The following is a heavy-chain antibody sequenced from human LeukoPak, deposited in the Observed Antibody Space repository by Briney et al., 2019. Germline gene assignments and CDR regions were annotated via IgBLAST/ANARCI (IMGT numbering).Heavy chain of an antibody. V-gene: IGHV3-7*01. J-gene: IGHJ3*02. CDR3: ARGQDTVITSRDAFDI. D-gene: IGHD4-23*01. CDR1: GFIFSNYW. CDR2: IKQDGSET. Sequence: GGSLRLSCATSGFIFSNYWMSWVRQAPGKGLEWVANIKQDGSETYYVDSVKGRFTISRDDAKNSLYLQMNSLRAEDTAVYYCARGQDTVITSRDAFDIWGQGTMVTVSS.